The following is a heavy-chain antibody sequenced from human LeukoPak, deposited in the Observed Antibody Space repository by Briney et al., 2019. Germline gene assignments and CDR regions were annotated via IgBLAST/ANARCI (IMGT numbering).Heavy chain of an antibody. CDR3: ARDQRYFDWVFDS. V-gene: IGHV4-59*12. CDR2: IYYSGST. CDR1: GGSISSYY. D-gene: IGHD3-9*01. J-gene: IGHJ4*02. Sequence: SETLSLTCTVSGGSISSYYWSWIRQPPGKGLEWIGYIYYSGSTNYNPSLKSRVTISVDTSKNQFSLKLSSVTAADTAHYYCARDQRYFDWVFDSWGQGTLVTVSS.